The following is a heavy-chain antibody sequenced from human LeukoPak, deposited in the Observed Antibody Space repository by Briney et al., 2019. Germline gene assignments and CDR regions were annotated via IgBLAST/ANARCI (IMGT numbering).Heavy chain of an antibody. CDR2: IYSGGST. Sequence: GGSLRLSCAASEFSVGSNYMTWVRQAPGKGLEWVSLIYSGGSTYYADSVKGRFTISRDSSKNTLYLQMNSLRGEDMAVYYCAKGRWGLTINNFDIWGQGTMVTVSS. D-gene: IGHD3-9*01. CDR3: AKGRWGLTINNFDI. J-gene: IGHJ3*02. V-gene: IGHV3-66*01. CDR1: EFSVGSNY.